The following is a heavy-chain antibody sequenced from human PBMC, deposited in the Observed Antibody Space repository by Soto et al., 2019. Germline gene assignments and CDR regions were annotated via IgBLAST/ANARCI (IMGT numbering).Heavy chain of an antibody. CDR3: ARGGGAMLDYFDY. V-gene: IGHV4-30-4*01. Sequence: QVQLQESGPGPVKPSQTLSLTCTVSGGSISSGDYYWSWIRQPPGKGLEWIGYIYYSGSTYYNPSLKSRVTISVDTSKNQFSLKLSSVTAADTAVYYCARGGGAMLDYFDYWGQGTLVTVSS. J-gene: IGHJ4*02. CDR1: GGSISSGDYY. CDR2: IYYSGST. D-gene: IGHD2-2*01.